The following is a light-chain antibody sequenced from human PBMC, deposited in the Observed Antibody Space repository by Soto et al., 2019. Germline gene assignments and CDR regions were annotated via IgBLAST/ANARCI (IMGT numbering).Light chain of an antibody. CDR3: QQRSNWPIT. CDR1: QSVSSY. Sequence: ETVLTQSPATLSLSPGERATLSCRASQSVSSYLAWYQQKPGQAPRLLIYDASNRATGIPARFSGSGSGTDFTLTISSLEPKDFAVYYCQQRSNWPITFGQGTRLEI. J-gene: IGKJ5*01. V-gene: IGKV3-11*01. CDR2: DAS.